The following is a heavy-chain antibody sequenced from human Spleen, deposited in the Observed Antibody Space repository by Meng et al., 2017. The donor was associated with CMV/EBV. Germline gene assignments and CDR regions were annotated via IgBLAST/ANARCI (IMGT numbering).Heavy chain of an antibody. CDR1: GGSFSGYY. V-gene: IGHV4-34*01. Sequence: QVQLPPGGAGLLKPSYTPSLTCAVYGGSFSGYYWSWIRQPPRKGLEWIGEINHSGSTNYNPSLKSRVTISVDTSKNQFSLKLSSVTAADTAVYYCARRDGRCLDYWGQGTLVTVSS. CDR2: INHSGST. CDR3: ARRDGRCLDY. J-gene: IGHJ4*02. D-gene: IGHD5-24*01.